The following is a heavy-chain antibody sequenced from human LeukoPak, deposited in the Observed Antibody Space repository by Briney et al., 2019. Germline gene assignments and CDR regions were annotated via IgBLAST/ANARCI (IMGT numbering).Heavy chain of an antibody. CDR1: GFAFSSYA. CDR2: ISGSGGST. J-gene: IGHJ4*02. D-gene: IGHD6-13*01. Sequence: GGSLRLSCAASGFAFSSYAMGWVRQAPGKGLEWVSAISGSGGSTYYADSVKGRFTISRDNSKNTLYLQMNSLRAEDTAVYYCAKDLDSSSWYEVDYWGQGTLVTVSS. V-gene: IGHV3-23*01. CDR3: AKDLDSSSWYEVDY.